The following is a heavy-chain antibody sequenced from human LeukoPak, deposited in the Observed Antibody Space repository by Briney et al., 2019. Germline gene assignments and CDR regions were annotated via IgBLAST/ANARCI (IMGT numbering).Heavy chain of an antibody. CDR2: IYYSGST. CDR1: GGSVSSGSYY. V-gene: IGHV4-61*01. Sequence: SETLSLTCTVSGGSVSSGSYYWSWIRQPPGKGLEWIGYIYYSGSTNYNPSLKSRVTISVDTSKNQFSLKLSSVTAADTAVYYCARLGDGYNRNYYFDYWGQGTLVTVSS. CDR3: ARLGDGYNRNYYFDY. J-gene: IGHJ4*02. D-gene: IGHD5-24*01.